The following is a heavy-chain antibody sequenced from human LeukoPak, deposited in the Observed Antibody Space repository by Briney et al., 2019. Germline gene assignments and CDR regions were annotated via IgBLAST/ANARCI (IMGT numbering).Heavy chain of an antibody. CDR3: ARADRGVLATKV. CDR2: INHSGST. D-gene: IGHD3-3*02. Sequence: PSETLSLTCAVYGGSFSGYYWSWIRQPPGKGLEWIGEINHSGSTNYNPSVKSRVTISVDTSKNQFSLQLSSVTAAVTAVYYFARADRGVLATKVWGQGTLVTVSS. CDR1: GGSFSGYY. J-gene: IGHJ4*02. V-gene: IGHV4-34*01.